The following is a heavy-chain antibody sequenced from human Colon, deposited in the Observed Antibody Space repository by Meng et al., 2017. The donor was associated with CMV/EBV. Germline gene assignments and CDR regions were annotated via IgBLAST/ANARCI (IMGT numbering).Heavy chain of an antibody. Sequence: QVQLVQSGVEVKKPGSSVKVSCKASGGTFDTSTFNWVRQAPGQGLEWMGGIIPMFGSPSYSQKFRGRVTITADELEVNGLRSEDTAVYYCARGKQAGFDLWGQGTLVTVSS. J-gene: IGHJ5*02. CDR1: GGTFDTST. CDR2: IIPMFGSP. V-gene: IGHV1-69*12. CDR3: ARGKQAGFDL. D-gene: IGHD6-13*01.